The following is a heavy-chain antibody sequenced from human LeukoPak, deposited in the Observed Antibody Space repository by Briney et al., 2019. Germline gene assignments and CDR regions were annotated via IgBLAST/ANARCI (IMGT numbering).Heavy chain of an antibody. V-gene: IGHV1-18*04. J-gene: IGHJ6*03. Sequence: ASVKVSCKASGYTFTGYYMHWVRQAPGQGLEWMGWISAYNGNSNYAQKLQGRVTMTTDTSTSTAYMELRSLRSDDTAVYYCARGLFRHYYDSSDWRTYYYCYMDVWGKGTTVTISS. CDR2: ISAYNGNS. CDR3: ARGLFRHYYDSSDWRTYYYCYMDV. CDR1: GYTFTGYY. D-gene: IGHD3-22*01.